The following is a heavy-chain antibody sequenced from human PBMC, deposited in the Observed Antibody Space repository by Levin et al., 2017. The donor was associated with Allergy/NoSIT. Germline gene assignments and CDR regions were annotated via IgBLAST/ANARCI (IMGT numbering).Heavy chain of an antibody. V-gene: IGHV1-2*02. D-gene: IGHD5-12*01. CDR1: GYTFTGYY. CDR2: INPNSGGT. Sequence: ASVKVSCKASGYTFTGYYMHWVRQAPGQGLEWMGWINPNSGGTNYAQKFQGRVTMTRDTSISTAYMELSRLRSDDTAVYYCAREVNVDIVAADYWGQGTLVTVSS. CDR3: AREVNVDIVAADY. J-gene: IGHJ4*02.